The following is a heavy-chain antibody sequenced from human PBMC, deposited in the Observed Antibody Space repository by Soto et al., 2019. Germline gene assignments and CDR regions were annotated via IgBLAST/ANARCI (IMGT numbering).Heavy chain of an antibody. CDR3: ARDSISEYYDSSGYYVPGALDS. V-gene: IGHV1-69*13. D-gene: IGHD3-22*01. J-gene: IGHJ3*02. CDR1: GGTFSSYA. Sequence: GASVKVSCKASGGTFSSYAISWVRQAPGQGLEWMGGIIPIFGTANYAQKFQGRVTITADESTSTAYMELSSLRSEDTAVYYCARDSISEYYDSSGYYVPGALDSWGQGSMVTVS. CDR2: IIPIFGTA.